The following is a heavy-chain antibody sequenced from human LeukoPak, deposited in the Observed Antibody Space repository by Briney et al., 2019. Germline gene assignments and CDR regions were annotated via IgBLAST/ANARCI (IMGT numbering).Heavy chain of an antibody. CDR2: IYYGGTT. J-gene: IGHJ2*01. CDR1: GGSISSSTHF. CDR3: ARRGSRDWYFDL. V-gene: IGHV4-39*01. D-gene: IGHD3-10*01. Sequence: SETLSLTCTVSGGSISSSTHFWGWIRQPPGKGLEWIGGIYYGGTTYYNPSLKSRVTISVDTSKNQFSLKLSSVTAADTAVHYCARRGSRDWYFDLWGRGTLVTVSS.